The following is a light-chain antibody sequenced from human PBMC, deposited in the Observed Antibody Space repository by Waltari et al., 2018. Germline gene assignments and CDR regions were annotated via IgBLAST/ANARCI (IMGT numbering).Light chain of an antibody. V-gene: IGLV2-14*01. CDR2: EFT. CDR1: SSDVGGYNS. CDR3: SSYTSSSTLL. Sequence: QSALTQPASVSGSPGQSITISCTGTSSDVGGYNSVSWYQQHPGKAPKLMIYEFTNRPSGVSKRFSGSKSGNTASLTISGLQAEDEADYFCSSYTSSSTLLFGGGTKLTVL. J-gene: IGLJ2*01.